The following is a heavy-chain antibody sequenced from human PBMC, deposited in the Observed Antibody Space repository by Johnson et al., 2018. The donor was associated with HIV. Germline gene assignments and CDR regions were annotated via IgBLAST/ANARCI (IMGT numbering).Heavy chain of an antibody. Sequence: QVQLVESGGGLVQPGGSLRLSCVASRFTFSSFAMHWVRQAPGKGLEWVAVISYDGSDTYSADSVKGRFTISRDSSKNTLYLQMSSLGAEDTAVSYCARGRPRWEPVWGGAFDFWGQGTMVTVSS. D-gene: IGHD1-26*01. CDR1: RFTFSSFA. V-gene: IGHV3-30*04. CDR3: ARGRPRWEPVWGGAFDF. CDR2: ISYDGSDT. J-gene: IGHJ3*01.